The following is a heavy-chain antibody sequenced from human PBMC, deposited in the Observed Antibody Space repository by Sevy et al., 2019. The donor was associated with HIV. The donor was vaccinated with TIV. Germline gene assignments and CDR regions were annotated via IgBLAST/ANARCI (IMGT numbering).Heavy chain of an antibody. D-gene: IGHD3-22*01. CDR1: GITFSFYT. CDR2: ISSSPSYI. Sequence: GGSLRLSCAASGITFSFYTMNWVRQAPGKGLEWVSSISSSPSYIYYADSVSGRFTISRDNAKNSLYLQMNTLRAEDTALYYCARDGPSYYDGSGTTRGDAFDIWGPGTMVTVSS. CDR3: ARDGPSYYDGSGTTRGDAFDI. J-gene: IGHJ3*02. V-gene: IGHV3-21*01.